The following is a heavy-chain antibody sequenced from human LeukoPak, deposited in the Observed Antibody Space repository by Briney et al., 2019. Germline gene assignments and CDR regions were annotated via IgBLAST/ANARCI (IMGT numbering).Heavy chain of an antibody. Sequence: GGSLRLSCAASGFIFSTYAMSWVRQAPGKGLDWVSSISVSGTNTYYAESVKGRFTISRDNSKNTLYLQMNSMTAEDTAVYYCARHDGVIIHGNQFYYMDVWGKGTTITVYS. CDR3: ARHDGVIIHGNQFYYMDV. CDR1: GFIFSTYA. D-gene: IGHD3-3*01. CDR2: ISVSGTNT. V-gene: IGHV3-23*01. J-gene: IGHJ6*03.